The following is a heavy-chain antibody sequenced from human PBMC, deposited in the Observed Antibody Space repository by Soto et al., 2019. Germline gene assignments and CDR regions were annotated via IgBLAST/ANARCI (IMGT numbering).Heavy chain of an antibody. D-gene: IGHD5-12*01. CDR3: AVPGRGDFDY. CDR2: VYHSGTT. J-gene: IGHJ4*02. CDR1: GASIGTNNW. V-gene: IGHV4-4*02. Sequence: SETLSLTCAVSGASIGTNNWWSWVRQPPGKGLEWIGEVYHSGTTNCNPSLKSRVTISIDKSKNQFSLTLTSMTAADTALYYCAVPGRGDFDYWSQGPLVTVSS.